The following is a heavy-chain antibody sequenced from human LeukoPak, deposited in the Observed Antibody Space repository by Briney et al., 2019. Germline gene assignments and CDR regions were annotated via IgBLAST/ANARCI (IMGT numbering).Heavy chain of an antibody. Sequence: SETLSLTCTVSGGSISSGGYYWSWIRQHPGKGLEWIGYIYYSGSTYYNPSLKSRVTISVDTSKNQFSLKLSPVTAADTAVYYCARVVAQHRWGNWFDPWGQGTLVTVSS. CDR2: IYYSGST. D-gene: IGHD3-16*01. J-gene: IGHJ5*02. CDR1: GGSISSGGYY. CDR3: ARVVAQHRWGNWFDP. V-gene: IGHV4-31*03.